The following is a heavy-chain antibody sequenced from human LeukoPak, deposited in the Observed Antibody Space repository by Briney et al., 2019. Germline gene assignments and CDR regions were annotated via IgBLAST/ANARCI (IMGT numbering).Heavy chain of an antibody. V-gene: IGHV3-13*01. CDR3: ARAYRYCTNGVCYRYALDY. J-gene: IGHJ4*02. Sequence: GGSLRLSCAASGFTFSSYDVHWVRQATGKGLEWVSAIGTAGDTYYPGSVKGRFTISRENAKNSLYLQMNSLRAGDTAVYYCARAYRYCTNGVCYRYALDYWGQGTLVTVSS. CDR2: IGTAGDT. CDR1: GFTFSSYD. D-gene: IGHD2-8*01.